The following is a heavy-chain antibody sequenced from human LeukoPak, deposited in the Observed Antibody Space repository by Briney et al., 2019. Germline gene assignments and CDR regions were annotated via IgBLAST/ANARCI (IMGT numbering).Heavy chain of an antibody. D-gene: IGHD7-27*01. CDR1: GFTFSSYA. CDR3: AKAANWGSFDY. J-gene: IGHJ4*02. Sequence: GGSLRLSCAASGFTFSSYAMHWVRQAPGKGLEYVSAISSNGGSTYYANSVKGRFTISRDNSKNTLYLQMNSLRAEDTAVYYCAKAANWGSFDYWGQGTLVTVSS. CDR2: ISSNGGST. V-gene: IGHV3-64*01.